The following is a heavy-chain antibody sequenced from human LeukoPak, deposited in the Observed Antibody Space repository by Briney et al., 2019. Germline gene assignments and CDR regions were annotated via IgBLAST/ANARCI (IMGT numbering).Heavy chain of an antibody. Sequence: GGSLRLSCAASGFTFSSYAMSWVRQAPGKGLEWVSAISGSGGSTYYADSVKGRFTISRDYSKNTLYLQMNSLRAEDTAVYYCAKVGDYCGGDCYSYYFGYWGQGTLVTVSS. D-gene: IGHD2-21*02. CDR3: AKVGDYCGGDCYSYYFGY. CDR1: GFTFSSYA. V-gene: IGHV3-23*01. CDR2: ISGSGGST. J-gene: IGHJ4*02.